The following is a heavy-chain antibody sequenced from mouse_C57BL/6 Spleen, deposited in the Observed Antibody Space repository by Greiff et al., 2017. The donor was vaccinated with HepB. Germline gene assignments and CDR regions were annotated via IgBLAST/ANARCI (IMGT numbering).Heavy chain of an antibody. D-gene: IGHD1-1*01. V-gene: IGHV1-26*01. J-gene: IGHJ3*01. CDR2: INPNNGGT. CDR1: GYTFTDYY. CDR3: AREGDYYGSLQAWFAY. Sequence: VQLQQSGPELVKPGASVKISCKASGYTFTDYYMNWVKQSHGKSLEWIGDINPNNGGTSYNQKFKGKATLTVDKSSSTAYMELRSLTSEDSAVYYCAREGDYYGSLQAWFAYWGQGTLVTVSA.